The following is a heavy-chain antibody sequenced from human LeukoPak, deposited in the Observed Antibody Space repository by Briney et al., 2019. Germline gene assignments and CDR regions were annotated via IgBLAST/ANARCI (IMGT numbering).Heavy chain of an antibody. V-gene: IGHV3-48*01. CDR3: AKVSSGERPYYYMDV. Sequence: GGSLRLSCAASGFTFSSYSMNWVRQAPGKGLEWVSYISTGSSIINYADSVKGRFTISRDNSKNTLYLQMNSLRAEDTAVYYCAKVSSGERPYYYMDVWGKGTTVTVSS. CDR1: GFTFSSYS. CDR2: ISTGSSII. D-gene: IGHD3-10*01. J-gene: IGHJ6*03.